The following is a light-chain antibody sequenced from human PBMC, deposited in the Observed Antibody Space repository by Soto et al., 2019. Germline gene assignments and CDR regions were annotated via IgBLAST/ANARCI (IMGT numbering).Light chain of an antibody. CDR1: QSISSW. CDR3: QQYNSYPYT. J-gene: IGKJ2*01. V-gene: IGKV1-5*03. Sequence: DIQMTQSPSTLSASVGDRVTNTCRASQSISSWLAWYQQKPGKAPKLLIYKASSLESGVPSRFSGGGSGTEFTLTISSLQPHDFATYYCQQYNSYPYTFGQGTKLEIK. CDR2: KAS.